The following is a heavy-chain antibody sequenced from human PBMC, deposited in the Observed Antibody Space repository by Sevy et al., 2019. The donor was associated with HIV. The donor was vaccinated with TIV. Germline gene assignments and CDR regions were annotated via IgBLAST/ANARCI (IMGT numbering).Heavy chain of an antibody. J-gene: IGHJ6*02. D-gene: IGHD6-13*01. V-gene: IGHV3-7*01. CDR1: GFTSSSYW. CDR3: AREIPYSSSWYGGYYYYGMDV. CDR2: IKQDGSEK. Sequence: GGSLRLSCAASGFTSSSYWMSWVRQAPGKGLEWVANIKQDGSEKYYVDSVKGRFTISRDNAKNSLYLQMNSLRAEDTAVYYCAREIPYSSSWYGGYYYYGMDVWGQGTTVTVSS.